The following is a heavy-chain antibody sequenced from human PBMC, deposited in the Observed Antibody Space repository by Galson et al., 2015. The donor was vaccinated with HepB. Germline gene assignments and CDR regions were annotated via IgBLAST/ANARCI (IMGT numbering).Heavy chain of an antibody. CDR3: ISLLRDEFRAPLGF. V-gene: IGHV3-73*01. J-gene: IGHJ4*02. Sequence: SLRLSCAASGFIFSDSAIHWVRQSSGKGLEWVGRIRSKPNNYATLYGPSVGGRFTISRDDSKNTAYLQMNSLKSEDTAVYYCISLLRDEFRAPLGFWGQGTLLTVSS. CDR2: IRSKPNNYAT. CDR1: GFIFSDSA. D-gene: IGHD5-24*01.